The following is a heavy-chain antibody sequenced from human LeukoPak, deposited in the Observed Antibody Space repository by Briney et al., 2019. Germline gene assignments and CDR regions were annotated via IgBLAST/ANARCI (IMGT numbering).Heavy chain of an antibody. J-gene: IGHJ4*02. CDR3: AKHGSGYYDFDY. CDR1: GFTFSSYA. D-gene: IGHD3-22*01. CDR2: ITDSGGST. V-gene: IGHV3-23*01. Sequence: GGSLRLSCVASGFTFSSYAMTWVRQAPGKGLEWVSAITDSGGSTYYADSVKGRFIISRDNSKNTLYLQMNSLRAEDTAVYYCAKHGSGYYDFDYWGQGTLVTVSS.